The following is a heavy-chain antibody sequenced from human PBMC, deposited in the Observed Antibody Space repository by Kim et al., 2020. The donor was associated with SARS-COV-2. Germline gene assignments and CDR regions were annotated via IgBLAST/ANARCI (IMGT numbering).Heavy chain of an antibody. Sequence: GGSLRLSCAASGFTFDYYGMTWVRQAPGKGLEWVAGINWNEDSTGYADSVEDRFTISRDNARNSLYLQMNSLRAEDTALYHCARLGSSLYWYFDLWGRGTLVPVSS. J-gene: IGHJ2*01. CDR2: INWNEDST. CDR1: GFTFDYYG. V-gene: IGHV3-20*01. D-gene: IGHD6-6*01. CDR3: ARLGSSLYWYFDL.